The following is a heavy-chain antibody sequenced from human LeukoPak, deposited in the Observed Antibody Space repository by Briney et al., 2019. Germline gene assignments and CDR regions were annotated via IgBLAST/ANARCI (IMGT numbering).Heavy chain of an antibody. CDR3: ARHTGYSSRWLDLHYYYMDV. Sequence: GESLKISCKGSGYSFTSYWVGWVRQMPGKGLEWMGSIYPDDSDTRYSPSFQGQVTISADKSISTAYLQWSSLKASDTAMYYCARHTGYSSRWLDLHYYYMDVWGKRTTVTVSS. J-gene: IGHJ6*03. CDR2: IYPDDSDT. D-gene: IGHD6-13*01. V-gene: IGHV5-51*01. CDR1: GYSFTSYW.